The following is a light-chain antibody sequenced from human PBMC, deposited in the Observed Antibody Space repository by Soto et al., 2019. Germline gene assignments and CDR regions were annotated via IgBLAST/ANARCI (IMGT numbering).Light chain of an antibody. J-gene: IGKJ2*01. CDR3: QKYNNWPYT. CDR1: QSVGSN. CDR2: DAS. Sequence: EIVLTHSPATLSVSPGERATLSCRASQSVGSNLAWYQQRPGQPPRLLIYDASTRATDIPARFSGGGSGTEFTLTVSSLQSEDFAVYYCQKYNNWPYTFGQGTKLQTK. V-gene: IGKV3-15*01.